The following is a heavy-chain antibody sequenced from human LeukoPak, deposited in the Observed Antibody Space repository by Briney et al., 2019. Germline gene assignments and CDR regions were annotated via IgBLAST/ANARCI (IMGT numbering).Heavy chain of an antibody. J-gene: IGHJ4*02. CDR3: ARGPRGYSGYGLLRFDY. V-gene: IGHV4-4*02. D-gene: IGHD5-12*01. CDR1: GGSISSSNW. CDR2: IYHSGST. Sequence: KPSGTLSLTCAVSGGSISSSNWWSWVRQPPGKGLEWIGEIYHSGSTNYNPSLKSRVTISVDTSKNQFSLKLSSVTAADTAVYYCARGPRGYSGYGLLRFDYWGQGTLVTVSS.